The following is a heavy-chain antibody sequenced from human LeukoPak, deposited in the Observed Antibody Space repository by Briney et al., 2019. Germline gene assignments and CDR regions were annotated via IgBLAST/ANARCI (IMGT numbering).Heavy chain of an antibody. Sequence: PGGSLRLSCAASGFTFSNFWIHWVRQAPGKGLVWVSRIYGDGTTTSYADSVKGRFTISRDNAKNTLYLEMNRLRAEDTAVYYCARGPGAYCGGDCPDYWGQGILVTVSS. CDR1: GFTFSNFW. D-gene: IGHD2-21*02. CDR3: ARGPGAYCGGDCPDY. CDR2: IYGDGTTT. J-gene: IGHJ4*02. V-gene: IGHV3-74*01.